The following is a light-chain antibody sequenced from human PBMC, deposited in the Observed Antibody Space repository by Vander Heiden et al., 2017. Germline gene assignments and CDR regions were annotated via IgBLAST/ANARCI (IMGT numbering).Light chain of an antibody. CDR2: DVS. J-gene: IGLJ2*01. CDR1: SSDVGGYNY. Sequence: QSALTPPASVSGSPGQSITLSCTGTSSDVGGYNYVSWYQPHPGKAPKLRIYDVSNRPAGVSNRFSGSKSGNTASLTISGLQAEDEADYYCSSYTSSSTRGVFGGGTKLTVL. CDR3: SSYTSSSTRGV. V-gene: IGLV2-14*01.